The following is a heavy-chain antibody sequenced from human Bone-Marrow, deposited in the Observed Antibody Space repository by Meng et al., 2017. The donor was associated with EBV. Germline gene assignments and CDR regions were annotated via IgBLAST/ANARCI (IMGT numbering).Heavy chain of an antibody. D-gene: IGHD1-26*01. J-gene: IGHJ4*02. CDR3: AHRRVGASFFDY. V-gene: IGHV2-5*02. Sequence: HIPLKESGPTLVKPTQTLTLTCTLPGFSLSTSGVGVGWIRQPPGKAPEWLALIYWDEDKRYSPPLKSRLTITKDTSKNQVVLRMTNMDPVDTATYYCAHRRVGASFFDYWGQGTLVTVSS. CDR2: IYWDEDK. CDR1: GFSLSTSGVG.